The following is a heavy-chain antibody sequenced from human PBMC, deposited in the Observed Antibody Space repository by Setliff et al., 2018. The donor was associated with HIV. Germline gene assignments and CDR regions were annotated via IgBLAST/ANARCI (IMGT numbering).Heavy chain of an antibody. CDR2: IWYDGSNK. CDR3: ASASYYYDSSGWVDY. V-gene: IGHV3-33*01. J-gene: IGHJ4*02. D-gene: IGHD3-22*01. CDR1: GFTFSSYG. Sequence: GGSLRLSCAASGFTFSSYGMHWVRQAPGKGLEWVAVIWYDGSNKFYADSVKGRFTISRDNSKNTMYLQMNSLSAEDTAVYYCASASYYYDSSGWVDYWGQGTLVTVSS.